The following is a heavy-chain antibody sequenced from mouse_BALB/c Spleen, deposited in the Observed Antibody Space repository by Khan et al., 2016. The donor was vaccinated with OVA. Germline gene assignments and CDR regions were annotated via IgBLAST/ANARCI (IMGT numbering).Heavy chain of an antibody. CDR2: IDPFSGGT. Sequence: EVQLQQSGPELMKPGASVKISCKASGYSFTSYYIHWVMQSHGKSLEWIGYIDPFSGGTTYNQKFKGKATLTVDKSSSTAYIHISSLTSEDSAVYYCTRDGYVAWFTYWGQGTLVTVSA. D-gene: IGHD2-2*01. J-gene: IGHJ3*01. V-gene: IGHV1S135*01. CDR3: TRDGYVAWFTY. CDR1: GYSFTSYY.